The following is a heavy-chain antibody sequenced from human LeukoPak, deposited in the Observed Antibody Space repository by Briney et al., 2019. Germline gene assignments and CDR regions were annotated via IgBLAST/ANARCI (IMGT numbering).Heavy chain of an antibody. Sequence: PGGSLRLSCAASGFTFSSYSMNWVRQAPGKGLEWVSSISSSSSYIYYADPVKGRFTISRDNAKNSLYLQMNSLRAEDAAVYYCARAMSAVAGIDYWGQGTLVTVSS. CDR3: ARAMSAVAGIDY. V-gene: IGHV3-21*01. CDR2: ISSSSSYI. D-gene: IGHD6-19*01. CDR1: GFTFSSYS. J-gene: IGHJ4*02.